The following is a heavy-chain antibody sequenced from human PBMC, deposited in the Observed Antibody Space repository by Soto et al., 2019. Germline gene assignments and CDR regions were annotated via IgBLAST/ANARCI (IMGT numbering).Heavy chain of an antibody. CDR3: AREGQAPYYYYGMDV. CDR2: ISGYNGNT. Sequence: QVQVVQSGDEVKKPGASVKVSCKASGYTFTNYGFSWVRQAPGQGLEWMGWISGYNGNTKYAEKFQGRVTMTTDTSTSTAHMELRSLISDDTAVYYCAREGQAPYYYYGMDVWGQGNAVTVSS. J-gene: IGHJ6*02. CDR1: GYTFTNYG. V-gene: IGHV1-18*01.